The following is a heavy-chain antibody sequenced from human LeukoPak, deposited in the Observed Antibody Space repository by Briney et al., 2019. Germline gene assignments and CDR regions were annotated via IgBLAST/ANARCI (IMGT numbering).Heavy chain of an antibody. CDR1: GGSISSYY. D-gene: IGHD3-22*01. J-gene: IGHJ4*02. CDR3: ARAPPYYYDSSGPPPLDY. Sequence: SETLSLTCTVSGGSISSYYWSWIGQPPGKGREWIGYIYYSGSTNYNPSLKSRVTISVDTSKNQFSLKLSSVTAADTAVYYCARAPPYYYDSSGPPPLDYWGQGTLVTVSS. V-gene: IGHV4-59*01. CDR2: IYYSGST.